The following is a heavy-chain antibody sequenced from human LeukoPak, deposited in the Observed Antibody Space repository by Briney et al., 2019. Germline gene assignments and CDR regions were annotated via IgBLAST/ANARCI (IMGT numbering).Heavy chain of an antibody. Sequence: PSETLSLTRTISGGSISSSSYYWGWIRQPPGEGLEWIGSIYYSGSTYYNPSLKSRVTISVDTSKNQFSLKPSSVTAADTAVYYCASPALDYGDYRNFDYWGQGTLVTVSS. CDR2: IYYSGST. CDR3: ASPALDYGDYRNFDY. V-gene: IGHV4-39*01. J-gene: IGHJ4*02. D-gene: IGHD4-17*01. CDR1: GGSISSSSYY.